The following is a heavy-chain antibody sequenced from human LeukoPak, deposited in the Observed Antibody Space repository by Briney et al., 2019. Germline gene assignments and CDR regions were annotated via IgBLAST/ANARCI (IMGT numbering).Heavy chain of an antibody. D-gene: IGHD3-16*01. J-gene: IGHJ6*03. CDR2: IYTSGST. Sequence: SETLSLTCTVSGGSISSNSHYWGWIRQPPGRGLEWIGRIYTSGSTNYNPSLKSRVTMSVDTSRNQFSPKLSSVTAADTAVYYCARVTGAPIGDRDYYYYYYMDVWGKGTTVTVSS. V-gene: IGHV4-61*05. CDR3: ARVTGAPIGDRDYYYYYYMDV. CDR1: GGSISSNSHY.